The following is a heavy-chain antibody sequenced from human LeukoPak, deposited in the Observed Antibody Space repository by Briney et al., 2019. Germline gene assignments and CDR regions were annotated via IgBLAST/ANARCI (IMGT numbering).Heavy chain of an antibody. Sequence: SETLSLTCTVSGGSISSGGYYWSWIRQHPGKGLEWIGYIYYSGSTYYNPSLKSRVTISVDTSKNQFSLKLSSVTAADTAVYYCARRGWYKGVDYWGQGTLVTVSS. CDR1: GGSISSGGYY. J-gene: IGHJ4*02. CDR2: IYYSGST. V-gene: IGHV4-31*03. D-gene: IGHD6-19*01. CDR3: ARRGWYKGVDY.